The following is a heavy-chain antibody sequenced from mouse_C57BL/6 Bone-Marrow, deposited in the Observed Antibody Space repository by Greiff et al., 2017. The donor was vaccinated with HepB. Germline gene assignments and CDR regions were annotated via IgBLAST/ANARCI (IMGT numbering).Heavy chain of an antibody. CDR3: FEYYGSSHYYAMDY. D-gene: IGHD1-1*01. Sequence: VQLHQSGAELAKPGASVKLSCKASGYTFTSYWMHWVKQRPGQGLEWIGYINPSSGYTKYNQKFKDKATLTADKSSSTAYMQLSSLTYEASAVYYCFEYYGSSHYYAMDYWGQGTSVTVAS. J-gene: IGHJ4*01. CDR1: GYTFTSYW. V-gene: IGHV1-7*01. CDR2: INPSSGYT.